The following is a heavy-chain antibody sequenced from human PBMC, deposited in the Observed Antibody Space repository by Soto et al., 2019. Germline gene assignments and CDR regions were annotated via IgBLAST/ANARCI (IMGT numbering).Heavy chain of an antibody. CDR2: ISYDGSNK. CDR1: GFTFSSYA. D-gene: IGHD3-3*01. J-gene: IGHJ5*02. CDR3: ARGHRPTYYDFWSGPSNNWFDP. V-gene: IGHV3-30-3*01. Sequence: GGSLRLSCAASGFTFSSYAMHWVRQAPGKGLEWVAVISYDGSNKYYADSVKGPFTIPRDNSKNTLYLQMNSLRAEDPAVYYCARGHRPTYYDFWSGPSNNWFDPWGQGTLVTVSS.